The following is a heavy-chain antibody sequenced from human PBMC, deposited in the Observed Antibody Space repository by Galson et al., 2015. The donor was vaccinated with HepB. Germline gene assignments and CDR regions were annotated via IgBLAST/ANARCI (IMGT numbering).Heavy chain of an antibody. CDR3: ARELTVDGTSFDL. J-gene: IGHJ4*02. Sequence: LSLTCAVSGGSITSSNWWSWVRQTPGKGLEWIGEIFHRGSTHYNPSLKSRVTMSVDKSKNQISLNLRSVTAADTAVYYCARELTVDGTSFDLWGQGTLVTVSS. CDR1: GGSITSSNW. V-gene: IGHV4-4*02. D-gene: IGHD6-19*01. CDR2: IFHRGST.